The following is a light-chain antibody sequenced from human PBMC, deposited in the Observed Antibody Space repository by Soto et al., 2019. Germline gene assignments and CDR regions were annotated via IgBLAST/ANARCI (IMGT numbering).Light chain of an antibody. CDR3: KQYSSYSPWT. J-gene: IGKJ1*01. Sequence: DIQMTQSPSTLSASVGDRVTITCRASQSISSWLAWYQHKPGKAPKLLIYKASSLESGVPSRFSGSGSGTEFTLIISSLQPDDFATYCCKQYSSYSPWTFGQGTKVEVK. V-gene: IGKV1-5*03. CDR2: KAS. CDR1: QSISSW.